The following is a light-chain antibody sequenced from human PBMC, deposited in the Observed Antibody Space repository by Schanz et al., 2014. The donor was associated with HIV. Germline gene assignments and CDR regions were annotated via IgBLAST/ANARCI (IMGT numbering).Light chain of an antibody. Sequence: QSVLTQPPSASGTPGQRVTISCSGSNSNIGSNTVNWYQQLPGTAPKLRIYSNNQRPSGVPDRFSGSKSGTSASLAISGLQSEDEADYYCSAWDDSLNGWVFGGGTKLTVL. CDR1: NSNIGSNT. CDR3: SAWDDSLNGWV. V-gene: IGLV1-44*01. J-gene: IGLJ3*02. CDR2: SNN.